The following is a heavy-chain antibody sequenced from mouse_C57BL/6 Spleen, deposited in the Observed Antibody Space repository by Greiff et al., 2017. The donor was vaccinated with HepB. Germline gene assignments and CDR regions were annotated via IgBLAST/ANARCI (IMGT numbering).Heavy chain of an antibody. CDR2: IDPEDGDT. CDR1: GFNIKDYY. Sequence: VQLKESGAELVRPGASVKLSCTASGFNIKDYYMHWVKQRPEQGLEWIGRIDPEDGDTEYAPKFQGKATMTANTSSNTSYLPLSSLTSEDTAVYYCTPRQLRPYYAMDYWGQGTSVTVSS. CDR3: TPRQLRPYYAMDY. V-gene: IGHV14-1*01. J-gene: IGHJ4*01. D-gene: IGHD3-2*02.